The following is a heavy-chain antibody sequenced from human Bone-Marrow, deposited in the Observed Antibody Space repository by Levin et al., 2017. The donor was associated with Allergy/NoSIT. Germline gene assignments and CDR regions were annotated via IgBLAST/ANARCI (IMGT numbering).Heavy chain of an antibody. Sequence: GESLKISCRISGFIFADYAMSWVRRAPGRGLEWVSSLDGSSGKTLYADSVKGRFTISREYFKDTLFLQMNSLRAEDTARYYCVKAETTVMLDYSSFDVWGEGTAVTVSS. J-gene: IGHJ6*04. CDR2: LDGSSGKT. D-gene: IGHD4-17*01. CDR3: VKAETTVMLDYSSFDV. CDR1: GFIFADYA. V-gene: IGHV3-23*01.